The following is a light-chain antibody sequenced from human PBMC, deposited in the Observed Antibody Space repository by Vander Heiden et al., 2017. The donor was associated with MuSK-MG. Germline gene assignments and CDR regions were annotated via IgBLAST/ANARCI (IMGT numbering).Light chain of an antibody. Sequence: SYVLTLPPSVSVAPAQTARITRGGNNIGTKSVHWHRTKPGLAPILVVYGNSGRPSGIPERFSGASSGNTATVTISRVEAGDEAAYYCQVWDSSSDHVVFGGGATLTVL. V-gene: IGLV3-21*02. J-gene: IGLJ2*01. CDR1: NIGTKS. CDR2: GNS. CDR3: QVWDSSSDHVV.